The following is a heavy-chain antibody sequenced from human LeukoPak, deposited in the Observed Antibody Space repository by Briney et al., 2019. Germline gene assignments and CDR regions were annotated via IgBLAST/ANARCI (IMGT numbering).Heavy chain of an antibody. CDR2: INHRGST. J-gene: IGHJ4*02. V-gene: IGHV4-34*01. D-gene: IGHD3-22*01. CDR3: ARRGRGLRYYFDSSGYYLFAS. CDR1: GGSHIGYY. Sequence: PSETLSLTFAVYGGSHIGYYWSWLRPPPGKGRAWMGEINHRGSTNYNLSLMRRVLISIDPTKTQSSLKLRSVTAADTAVYYWARRGRGLRYYFDSSGYYLFASWGQGDLVTVSS.